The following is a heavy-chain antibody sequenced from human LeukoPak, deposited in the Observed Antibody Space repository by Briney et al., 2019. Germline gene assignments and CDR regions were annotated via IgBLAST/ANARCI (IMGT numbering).Heavy chain of an antibody. V-gene: IGHV3-23*01. J-gene: IGHJ4*02. CDR1: GFTFSSYG. CDR2: ISGSGVSP. CDR3: AKSPRRDGYNRGIDY. D-gene: IGHD5-24*01. Sequence: GGSLRLSCAASGFTFSSYGMCWVRQAPGQGLEWVSAISGSGVSPYYADSVKGRFTISRDNSKNTLYLQMNSLRAEDTAVYYCAKSPRRDGYNRGIDYWGQGTLVTVSS.